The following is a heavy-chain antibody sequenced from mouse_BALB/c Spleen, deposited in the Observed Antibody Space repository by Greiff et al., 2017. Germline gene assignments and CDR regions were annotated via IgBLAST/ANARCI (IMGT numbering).Heavy chain of an antibody. CDR2: ISYDGSN. CDR3: ARAYYGSRYWYFDV. CDR1: GYSITSGYY. D-gene: IGHD1-1*01. Sequence: EVKLQESGPGLVKPSQSLSLTCSVTGYSITSGYYWNWIRQFPGNKLEWMGYISYDGSNNYNPSLKNRISITRDTSKNQFFLKLNSMTTEDTATYYCARAYYGSRYWYFDVWGAGTTVTVSS. V-gene: IGHV3-6*02. J-gene: IGHJ1*01.